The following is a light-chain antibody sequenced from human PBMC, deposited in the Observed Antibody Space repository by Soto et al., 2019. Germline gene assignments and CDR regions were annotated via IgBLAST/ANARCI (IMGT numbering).Light chain of an antibody. Sequence: ETVLTRSPGTLSLSPGERATLSCRASQTVTSNYFAWYQQRPGQAPRLLIYGTSSRATGIPDRFSGSGSGTDFTLTISRLDPEDFAVYYCQQYGGSRWTFGQGTKVDIK. CDR2: GTS. V-gene: IGKV3-20*01. CDR3: QQYGGSRWT. J-gene: IGKJ1*01. CDR1: QTVTSNY.